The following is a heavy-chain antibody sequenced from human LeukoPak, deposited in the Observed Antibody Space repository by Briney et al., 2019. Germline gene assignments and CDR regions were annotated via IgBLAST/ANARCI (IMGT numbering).Heavy chain of an antibody. CDR1: GFTLDDYG. CDR3: ARSRRVSCGGACYSFDY. D-gene: IGHD2-21*02. Sequence: GGSLRLSCTASGFTLDDYGVSWFRQAPGKGLEWVGFIRNKAYGGTKEYAASVKDRFTISRDDSESIAYLQMNSLKNEDTAVYYCARSRRVSCGGACYSFDYWGQGTPVTVSS. J-gene: IGHJ4*02. CDR2: IRNKAYGGTK. V-gene: IGHV3-49*03.